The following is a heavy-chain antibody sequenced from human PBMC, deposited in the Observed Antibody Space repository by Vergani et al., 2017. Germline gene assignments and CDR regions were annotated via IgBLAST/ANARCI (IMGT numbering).Heavy chain of an antibody. CDR2: INPSGGST. CDR1: GYTFTSYY. CDR3: ARDRRPSYYDSSGYYGWFDP. Sequence: QVQLVQSGAEVKKPGASVKVSCKASGYTFTSYYMHWVRQAPGQGLEWMGIINPSGGSTSYAQKFQGRVTMTRDTSTSTVYMELSSLRADDTAVYYCARDRRPSYYDSSGYYGWFDPWGQGTLVTVSS. J-gene: IGHJ5*02. V-gene: IGHV1-46*01. D-gene: IGHD3-22*01.